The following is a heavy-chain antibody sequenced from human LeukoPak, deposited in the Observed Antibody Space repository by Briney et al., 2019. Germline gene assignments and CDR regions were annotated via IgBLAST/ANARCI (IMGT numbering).Heavy chain of an antibody. CDR3: ARDVASYYYDSSGSGAFDI. Sequence: GGSLRLSCAASGFTFSDYYMSWIRQAPGKGLEWVSYISSSGSTIYYADSVKDRFTISRDNAKNSLYLQMNSLRAEDTAVYYCARDVASYYYDSSGSGAFDIWGQGTMVTVSS. CDR1: GFTFSDYY. D-gene: IGHD3-22*01. J-gene: IGHJ3*02. CDR2: ISSSGSTI. V-gene: IGHV3-11*01.